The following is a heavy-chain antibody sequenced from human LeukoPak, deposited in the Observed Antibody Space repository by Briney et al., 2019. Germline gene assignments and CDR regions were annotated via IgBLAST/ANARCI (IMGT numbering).Heavy chain of an antibody. D-gene: IGHD6-19*01. J-gene: IGHJ5*02. CDR2: MNPKSGNT. Sequence: ASVKVSCKASGYTFTSYDINWVRQSTGQGLEWMGWMNPKSGNTGYAQKFQGRVTMTRNTSISTAYMELRSLRSDDTAVYYCARDPSNSSGWNTWFDPWGQGTLVTVSS. CDR3: ARDPSNSSGWNTWFDP. V-gene: IGHV1-8*01. CDR1: GYTFTSYD.